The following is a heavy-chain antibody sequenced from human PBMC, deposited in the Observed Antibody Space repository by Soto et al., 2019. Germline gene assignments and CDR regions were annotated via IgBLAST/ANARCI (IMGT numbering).Heavy chain of an antibody. D-gene: IGHD3-9*01. CDR1: GGSISSYY. V-gene: IGHV4-59*01. CDR3: ARSFSSREYCDILTGYYPYYYYYYMDV. CDR2: IYYSGST. Sequence: SETLSLTCTVSGGSISSYYWSWIRQPPGKGLEWIGYIYYSGSTNYNPSLKSRVTISVDTSKNQFSLKLSSVTAADTAVYYCARSFSSREYCDILTGYYPYYYYYYMDVWGKGTTVTVSS. J-gene: IGHJ6*03.